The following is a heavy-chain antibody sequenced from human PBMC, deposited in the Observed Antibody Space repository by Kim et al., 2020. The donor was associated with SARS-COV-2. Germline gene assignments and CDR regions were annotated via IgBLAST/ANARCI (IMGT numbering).Heavy chain of an antibody. J-gene: IGHJ3*02. V-gene: IGHV1-2*02. CDR1: GYTFTGYY. CDR2: INPNSGGT. CDR3: ARGLEGGPYDAFDI. Sequence: ASVKVSCKASGYTFTGYYMHWVRQAPGQGLEWMGWINPNSGGTNYAQKFQGRVTMTRDTSISTAYMELSRPRSDDTAVYYCARGLEGGPYDAFDIWGQGTMVTVSS.